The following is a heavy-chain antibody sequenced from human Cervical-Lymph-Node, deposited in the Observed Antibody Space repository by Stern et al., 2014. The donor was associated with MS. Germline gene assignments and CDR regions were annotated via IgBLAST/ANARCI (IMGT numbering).Heavy chain of an antibody. CDR2: IKRDGSEK. V-gene: IGHV3-7*01. Sequence: EVQLEESGGGLVQPGGSRRLSCVASEFTFSTSWMSWVRQAPGKGLEWVANIKRDGSEKYYLDSVKGRFSISRDNAKNTLYLEMNNLRAEDTAVYYCARFQNSGWSDLFDSWGRGTLVTVSS. J-gene: IGHJ5*01. D-gene: IGHD6-19*01. CDR3: ARFQNSGWSDLFDS. CDR1: EFTFSTSW.